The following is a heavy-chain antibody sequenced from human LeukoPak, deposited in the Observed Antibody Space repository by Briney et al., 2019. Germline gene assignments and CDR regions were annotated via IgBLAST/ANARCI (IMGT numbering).Heavy chain of an antibody. CDR1: GSTFSTYP. V-gene: IGHV3-23*01. J-gene: IGHJ4*02. D-gene: IGHD1-26*01. CDR3: AKILSGTYSFDL. Sequence: EGSLRLSCTASGSTFSTYPMTWVRQAPGQGLEWVSAISGNSVTIYYADSVKGRFTISRDNSKNTLYLQMYSLRAEDTAVYYCAKILSGTYSFDLWGQGTLVTVSS. CDR2: ISGNSVTI.